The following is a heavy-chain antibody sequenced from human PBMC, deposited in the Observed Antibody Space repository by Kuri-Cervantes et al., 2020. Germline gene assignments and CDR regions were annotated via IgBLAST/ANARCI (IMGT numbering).Heavy chain of an antibody. J-gene: IGHJ4*02. D-gene: IGHD5-12*01. CDR1: GYTFTGYY. CDR2: INPNSGGT. CDR3: ARGRGYSGRYFDY. Sequence: ASVKVSCKASGYTFTGYYMHWVRQAPGQGLEWMGWINPNSGGTNYAQKFQGWVTMTRDTSISTAYMELSRLRSDDTAVYYCARGRGYSGRYFDYWGRGTLVTVSS. V-gene: IGHV1-2*04.